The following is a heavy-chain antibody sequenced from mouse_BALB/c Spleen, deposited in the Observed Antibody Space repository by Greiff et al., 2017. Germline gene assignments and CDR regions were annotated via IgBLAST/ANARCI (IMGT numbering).Heavy chain of an antibody. CDR2: IHYSGST. V-gene: IGHV3-1*02. D-gene: IGHD4-1*01. Sequence: EVQLQQSGPDLVKPSQSLSLTCTVTGYSITSGYSWHWLRQFPGNKLEWMGYIHYSGSTNYNPSLKSRISITRDTSKNQFFLQLNSVTTEDTATYYCARKGDWDPLAYWGQGTLVTVSA. CDR1: GYSITSGYS. CDR3: ARKGDWDPLAY. J-gene: IGHJ3*01.